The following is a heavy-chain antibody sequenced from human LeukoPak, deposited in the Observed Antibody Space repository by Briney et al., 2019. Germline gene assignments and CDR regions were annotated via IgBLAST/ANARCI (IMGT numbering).Heavy chain of an antibody. CDR3: AREMATITSEFDY. V-gene: IGHV3-48*03. D-gene: IGHD5-24*01. CDR1: GFTFSSYG. Sequence: GGSLRLSCAASGFTFSSYGMNWVRQAPGKGLEWVSYISSSGGTIYYADSVKGRFTISRDNAKNSLYLQMNSLRAEDTAVYYCAREMATITSEFDYWGQGTLVTASS. CDR2: ISSSGGTI. J-gene: IGHJ4*02.